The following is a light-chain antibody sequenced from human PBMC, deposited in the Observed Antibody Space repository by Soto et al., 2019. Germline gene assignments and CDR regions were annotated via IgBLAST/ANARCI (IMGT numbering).Light chain of an antibody. Sequence: ELVMTQSPATLSVSPGERATLSCRASQSVSTNLAWFQQKPGQAPRLLISGASTRATGIPARFSGSGSGTEFTLTISSLQSEDFAVYYCQQYNDWPRTFGQGTNVEIK. CDR3: QQYNDWPRT. J-gene: IGKJ1*01. CDR1: QSVSTN. V-gene: IGKV3-15*01. CDR2: GAS.